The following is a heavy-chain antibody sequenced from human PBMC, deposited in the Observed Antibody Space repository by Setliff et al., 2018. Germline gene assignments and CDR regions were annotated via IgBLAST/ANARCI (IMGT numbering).Heavy chain of an antibody. CDR3: ARKGISALSGAFDM. D-gene: IGHD1-26*01. CDR1: GGSISSYY. CDR2: IYTSGST. J-gene: IGHJ3*02. V-gene: IGHV4-4*07. Sequence: ETLSLTCTVSGGSISSYYWSWIRQPAGKGLEWIGRIYTSGSTNYNPSLKSRVTMSVDTSKNQFSLKLSSVTAADTAVYYCARKGISALSGAFDMWGQGTMVTVSS.